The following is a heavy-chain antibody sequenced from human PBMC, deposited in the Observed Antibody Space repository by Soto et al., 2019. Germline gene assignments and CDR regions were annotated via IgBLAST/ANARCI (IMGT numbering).Heavy chain of an antibody. CDR3: ARDKITGLFDY. CDR1: GFTFGDYW. Sequence: GGSMRLSCIGSGFTFGDYWISWIRQAPGKGLEWVANIKPDGSDKYYEESVKGRFTISRDTSKNQFSLKLTSVTAADTAVYYCARDKITGLFDYWGQGTLVTVSS. V-gene: IGHV3-7*01. D-gene: IGHD2-8*02. J-gene: IGHJ4*02. CDR2: IKPDGSDK.